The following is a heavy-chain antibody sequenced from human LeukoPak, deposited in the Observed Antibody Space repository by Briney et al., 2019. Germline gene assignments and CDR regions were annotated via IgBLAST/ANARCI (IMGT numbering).Heavy chain of an antibody. CDR1: GGSISSYY. CDR2: IYYSGST. D-gene: IGHD4-23*01. J-gene: IGHJ3*02. CDR3: ARHADYGGNHDAFDI. V-gene: IGHV4-59*08. Sequence: SETLSLTCTVSGGSISSYYWSWIRQPPGKGLEWIGYIYYSGSTNYNPSLKSRVTISVDTSKNQFSLKLNSVTAADTAVYYCARHADYGGNHDAFDIWGQGTMVTVSS.